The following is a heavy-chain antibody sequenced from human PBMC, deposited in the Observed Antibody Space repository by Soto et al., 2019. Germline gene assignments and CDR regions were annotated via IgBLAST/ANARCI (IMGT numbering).Heavy chain of an antibody. CDR1: GFDFNSYS. Sequence: EVQLVESGGGLVQPGGSLRLSCVASGFDFNSYSMNWVRQAPGKGLEWISYINSGSTSVFYADSVKGRFTISRDNAKNSLYLQMNSLRAEDTAVYYCTNSASPDAYWGQGTLVTVSS. V-gene: IGHV3-48*01. CDR3: TNSASPDAY. J-gene: IGHJ4*02. CDR2: INSGSTSV. D-gene: IGHD1-26*01.